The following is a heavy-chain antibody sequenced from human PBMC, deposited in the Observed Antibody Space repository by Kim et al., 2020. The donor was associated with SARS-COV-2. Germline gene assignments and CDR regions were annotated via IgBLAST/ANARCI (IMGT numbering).Heavy chain of an antibody. CDR3: ARGGAAAHDY. CDR2: IWYDGSKK. J-gene: IGHJ4*02. CDR1: GFIFSGFG. Sequence: GGSLRLSCAASGFIFSGFGMHWVRQSPDKGLEWVAVIWYDGSKKYYADSVEGRFTISRDNSRNTVYLQMSSLRAEDTAVYYCARGGAAAHDYWGQGPRVT. D-gene: IGHD6-13*01. V-gene: IGHV3-33*01.